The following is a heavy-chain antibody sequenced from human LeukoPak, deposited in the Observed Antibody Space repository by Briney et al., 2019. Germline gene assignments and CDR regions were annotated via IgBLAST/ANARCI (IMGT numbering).Heavy chain of an antibody. CDR3: AREDYYGSGSYGNWFDP. V-gene: IGHV1-69*04. Sequence: GASVKVSCKASGGTFSSYAISWVRQAPGQGLEWMGRIIPILGIANYAQKFQGRVTFTADKSTSTAYMELSSLRSEDTAVYYCAREDYYGSGSYGNWFDPWGQGTLVTVSS. CDR2: IIPILGIA. D-gene: IGHD3-10*01. CDR1: GGTFSSYA. J-gene: IGHJ5*02.